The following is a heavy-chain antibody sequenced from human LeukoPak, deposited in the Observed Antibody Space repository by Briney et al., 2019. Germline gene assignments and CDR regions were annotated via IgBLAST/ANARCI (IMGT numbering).Heavy chain of an antibody. J-gene: IGHJ4*02. CDR3: AKDLWPQGEMATILPVCFDY. Sequence: PGGSLRLSCAASGFTFSSYAMSWVRQAPGKGLEWVSAISGSGGSTYYADSVKGRFTISRDNSKNTLYLQMNSLRAEDTAVYYCAKDLWPQGEMATILPVCFDYWGQGTLVTVSS. CDR2: ISGSGGST. D-gene: IGHD5-12*01. V-gene: IGHV3-23*01. CDR1: GFTFSSYA.